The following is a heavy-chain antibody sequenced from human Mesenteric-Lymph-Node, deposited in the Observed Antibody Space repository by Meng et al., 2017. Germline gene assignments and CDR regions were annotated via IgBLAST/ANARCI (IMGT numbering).Heavy chain of an antibody. CDR2: IYTSGST. CDR3: ARDSYAAMAFYWYFDL. V-gene: IGHV4-61*02. CDR1: GGSISSGSYY. J-gene: IGHJ2*01. Sequence: SETLSLTCTVSGGSISSGSYYWSWIRQPAGKGLEWIGRIYTSGSTNYNPSLKSRVTISVDTSKNQFSLKLSSVTAADTAVYYCARDSYAAMAFYWYFDLWGRGTLVTVSS. D-gene: IGHD5-18*01.